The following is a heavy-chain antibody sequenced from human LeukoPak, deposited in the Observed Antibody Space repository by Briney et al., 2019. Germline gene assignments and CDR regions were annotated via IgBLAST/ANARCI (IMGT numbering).Heavy chain of an antibody. CDR3: ASYSSGWHEFDY. V-gene: IGHV1-2*02. CDR2: INPNSGGT. D-gene: IGHD6-19*01. J-gene: IGHJ4*02. CDR1: GYTFTGYY. Sequence: ASVKDSCKTSGYTFTGYYTHRVRQTPGQGLEWMGWINPNSGGTNYAQKFPGRVTMTRDTSISTAYMELRSLRSDDTAVYYCASYSSGWHEFDYWGQGTLVTVSS.